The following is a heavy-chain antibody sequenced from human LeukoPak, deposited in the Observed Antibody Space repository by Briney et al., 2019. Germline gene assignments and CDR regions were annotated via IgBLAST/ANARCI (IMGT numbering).Heavy chain of an antibody. CDR1: GASISTSY. D-gene: IGHD2-15*01. CDR3: ARVGCSGGSCYPDY. CDR2: IHYSGDI. J-gene: IGHJ4*02. V-gene: IGHV4-59*01. Sequence: SETLSLTCTVSGASISTSYWYWIRQPPGKGLEWIGYIHYSGDINYNPPLKSRVTISAYTSKNQLSLKLSSVPAADTAVYYCARVGCSGGSCYPDYWGQGTLVTVSS.